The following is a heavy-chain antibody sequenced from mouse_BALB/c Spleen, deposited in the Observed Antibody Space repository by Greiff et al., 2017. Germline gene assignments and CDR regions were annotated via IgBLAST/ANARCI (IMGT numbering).Heavy chain of an antibody. CDR3: ARDGMMDY. V-gene: IGHV5-9-4*01. D-gene: IGHD1-1*01. Sequence: EVQGVESGGGLVKPGGSLKLSCAASGFTFSSYAMSWVRQSPEKRLEWVAEISSGGSYTYYPDTVTGRFTISRDNAKNTLYLEMSSLRSEDTAMYYCARDGMMDYWGQGTSVTVSS. CDR2: ISSGGSYT. CDR1: GFTFSSYA. J-gene: IGHJ4*01.